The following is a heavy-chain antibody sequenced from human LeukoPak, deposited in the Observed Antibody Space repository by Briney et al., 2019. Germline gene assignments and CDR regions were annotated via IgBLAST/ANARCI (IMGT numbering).Heavy chain of an antibody. CDR2: ISYDGSNK. CDR3: ARTGCSSTSCYVGFDY. D-gene: IGHD2-2*01. V-gene: IGHV3-30*04. J-gene: IGHJ4*02. Sequence: GGCLRLSCAASGFTFSSYAMHWVRQAPGKGLGWVAVISYDGSNKYYADSVKGRFTISRDNSKNTLYLQMNSLRAEDTAVYYCARTGCSSTSCYVGFDYWGQGTLVTVSS. CDR1: GFTFSSYA.